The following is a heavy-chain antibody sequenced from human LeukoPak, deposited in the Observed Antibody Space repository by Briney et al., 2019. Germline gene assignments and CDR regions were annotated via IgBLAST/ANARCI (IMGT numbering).Heavy chain of an antibody. D-gene: IGHD3-10*01. CDR1: GFSISWYW. CDR3: ARDRIVYGSGSEITYFDY. J-gene: IGHJ4*02. Sequence: GGSLRLSCAASGFSISWYWMSWVRQAPGKGLEWVSAISGSGGSTYYADSVKGRFTISRDNSKNTLYLQMNSLRAEDTAVYYCARDRIVYGSGSEITYFDYWGQGTLVTVSS. V-gene: IGHV3-23*01. CDR2: ISGSGGST.